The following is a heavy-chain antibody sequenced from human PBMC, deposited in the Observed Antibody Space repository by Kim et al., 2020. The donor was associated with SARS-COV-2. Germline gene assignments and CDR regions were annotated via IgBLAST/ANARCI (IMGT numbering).Heavy chain of an antibody. CDR2: ISAYNGNT. J-gene: IGHJ6*02. D-gene: IGHD3-10*01. CDR3: ARDSPITMVRGVHIPNYYYYYGMDV. V-gene: IGHV1-18*04. CDR1: GYTFTSYG. Sequence: ASVKVSCKASGYTFTSYGISWVRQAPGQGLEWMGWISAYNGNTNYAQKLQGRVTMTTDTSTSTAYMELRSLRSDDTAVYYCARDSPITMVRGVHIPNYYYYYGMDVWGQGTTVTVSS.